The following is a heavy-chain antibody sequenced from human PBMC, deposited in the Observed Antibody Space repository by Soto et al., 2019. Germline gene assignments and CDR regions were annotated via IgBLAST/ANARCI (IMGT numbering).Heavy chain of an antibody. V-gene: IGHV3-53*02. CDR1: GFTVSSNY. Sequence: EVQLVETGGGLIQPGGSLRLSCAASGFTVSSNYMSWVRQAPGKGLEWVSVIYSGGSTYYADSVKGRFTISSDNSKNTLYLQMNSLRAEDTAVYYCARDRAHYYDSSGYVPKSYYYYYGMDVWGQGTTVTVSS. D-gene: IGHD3-22*01. J-gene: IGHJ6*02. CDR2: IYSGGST. CDR3: ARDRAHYYDSSGYVPKSYYYYYGMDV.